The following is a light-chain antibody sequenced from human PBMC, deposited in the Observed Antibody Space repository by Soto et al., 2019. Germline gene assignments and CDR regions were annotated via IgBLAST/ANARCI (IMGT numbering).Light chain of an antibody. CDR1: QSVSSN. V-gene: IGKV3-15*01. J-gene: IGKJ5*01. CDR3: QQYNNWVT. CDR2: GAS. Sequence: EIVMTQSPATLSVSPGERATLSCSASQSVSSNLAWYQQKPGQAPRLLIYGASTRATGITARFSGSGSGTEFTLTIRRLQSEDLAVYYCQQYNNWVTFGQGTRLEIK.